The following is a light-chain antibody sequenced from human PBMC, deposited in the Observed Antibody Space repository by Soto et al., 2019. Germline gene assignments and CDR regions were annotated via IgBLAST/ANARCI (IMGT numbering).Light chain of an antibody. V-gene: IGKV3-20*01. J-gene: IGKJ1*01. CDR3: QQYGSSYPWT. Sequence: EIVLTQSPGTLSLSPGERATLSCRASQSVSSSYLAWYQQKPGQAPRLLIYGASSRATGIPDRFSGSGSGTDFTLTISRLEPEDFAVYYCQQYGSSYPWTFGQGTKGDIK. CDR1: QSVSSSY. CDR2: GAS.